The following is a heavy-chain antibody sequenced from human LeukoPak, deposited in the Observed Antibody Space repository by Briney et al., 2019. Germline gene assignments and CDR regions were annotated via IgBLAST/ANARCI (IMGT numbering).Heavy chain of an antibody. V-gene: IGHV4-34*01. CDR2: INHSGST. Sequence: SETLSLTCAVYGGSFSGYYWSWIRQPPGKGLEWMGEINHSGSTNYNPSLKSRVTISVDTSKNQFSLKLRSVTAADTAVYSCARGYSRLWFGEGPKKTGFDPWGQGTLVTVSS. J-gene: IGHJ5*02. D-gene: IGHD3-10*01. CDR1: GGSFSGYY. CDR3: ARGYSRLWFGEGPKKTGFDP.